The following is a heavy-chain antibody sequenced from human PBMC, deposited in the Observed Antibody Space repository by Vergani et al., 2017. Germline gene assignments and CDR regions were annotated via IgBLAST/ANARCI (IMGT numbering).Heavy chain of an antibody. V-gene: IGHV3-66*01. J-gene: IGHJ6*02. CDR1: GFTVSSNY. CDR3: AKEGLDIAARIYYYGMDV. D-gene: IGHD6-6*01. Sequence: EVQLVESGGGLVQPGGSLRLSCAASGFTVSSNYMSWVRQAPGKGLEWVSVIYSGGSTYYADSVKGRFTISRDNSKNTLYLQMNSLRAEDTAVYYCAKEGLDIAARIYYYGMDVWGQGTTVTVSS. CDR2: IYSGGST.